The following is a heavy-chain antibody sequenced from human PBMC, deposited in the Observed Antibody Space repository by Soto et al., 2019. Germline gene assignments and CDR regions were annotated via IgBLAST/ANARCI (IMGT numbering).Heavy chain of an antibody. J-gene: IGHJ4*02. CDR2: ISGSGGST. CDR3: ARPRSPVGDFWSGYYSPLSR. Sequence: PGGSLRLSCAASGFTFSSYAMSWVRQAPGKGLEWVSAISGSGGSTYYADSVKGRFTISRDNSKNTLYLQMNSLRAEDTAVYYCARPRSPVGDFWSGYYSPLSRWGQGTLVTVSS. D-gene: IGHD3-3*01. CDR1: GFTFSSYA. V-gene: IGHV3-23*01.